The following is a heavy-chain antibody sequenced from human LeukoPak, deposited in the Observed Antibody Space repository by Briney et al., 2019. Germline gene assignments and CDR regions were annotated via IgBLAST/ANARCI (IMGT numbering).Heavy chain of an antibody. D-gene: IGHD1-7*01. CDR2: ISSSSSYI. V-gene: IGHV3-21*01. Sequence: SCKASGYTFSSYSMNWVRQAPGKGLEWVSSISSSSSYIYYADSVKGRFTISRDNAKNSLYLQMNSLRAEDTAVYYCARDVITGTPEYYFDYWGQGTLVTVSS. CDR1: GYTFSSYS. CDR3: ARDVITGTPEYYFDY. J-gene: IGHJ4*02.